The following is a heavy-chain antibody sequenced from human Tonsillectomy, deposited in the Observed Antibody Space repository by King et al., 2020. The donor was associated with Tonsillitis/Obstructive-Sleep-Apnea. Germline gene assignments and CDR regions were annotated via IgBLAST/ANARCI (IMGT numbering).Heavy chain of an antibody. Sequence: VQLLESGGGLVQPGGSLRLSCAASGFSFSSYAMAWVRQAPGKGLEWVSAISGSGGRTFYADSVKGRFTISRDNSKNTLYLQMNSLRAEDTAVYYCSKDPPRGGVTGGRAFDIWGQGTMVTVSS. CDR2: ISGSGGRT. CDR3: SKDPPRGGVTGGRAFDI. CDR1: GFSFSSYA. D-gene: IGHD3-16*01. J-gene: IGHJ3*02. V-gene: IGHV3-23*01.